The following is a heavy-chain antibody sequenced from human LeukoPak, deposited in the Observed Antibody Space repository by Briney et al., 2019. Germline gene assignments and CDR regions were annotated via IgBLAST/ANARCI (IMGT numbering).Heavy chain of an antibody. J-gene: IGHJ4*02. CDR1: GYTFTGYY. D-gene: IGHD5-24*01. Sequence: ASVKVSCKASGYTFTGYYMHWVRQAPGQGLEWMGWINPNSGGTNYAQKFQGRVTMTRDTSTSTVYMELSSLRSEDTAVYYCARPCRDGYNWRYYFDYWGQGTLVTVSS. CDR2: INPNSGGT. V-gene: IGHV1-2*02. CDR3: ARPCRDGYNWRYYFDY.